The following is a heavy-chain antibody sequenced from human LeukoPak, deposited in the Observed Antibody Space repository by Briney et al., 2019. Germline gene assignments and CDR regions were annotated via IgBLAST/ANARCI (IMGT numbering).Heavy chain of an antibody. Sequence: GGSLRLSCAASGFTFSSYAMSWVRQAPGKGLEWVSAISGSGGSTYYADSAKGRFTISRDNSKNTLYLQMNSLRAEDTAVYYCAKMEQWLGYFDYWGQGTLVTVSS. D-gene: IGHD6-19*01. J-gene: IGHJ4*02. V-gene: IGHV3-23*01. CDR1: GFTFSSYA. CDR2: ISGSGGST. CDR3: AKMEQWLGYFDY.